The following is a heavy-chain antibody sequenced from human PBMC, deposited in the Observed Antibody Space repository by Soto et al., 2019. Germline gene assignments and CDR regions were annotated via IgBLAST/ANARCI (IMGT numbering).Heavy chain of an antibody. J-gene: IGHJ5*02. CDR2: IYYSGST. CDR1: GGSISNYY. V-gene: IGHV4-59*01. Sequence: QVQLQESGPGLVKPSETLSLTCTVSGGSISNYYWSWIRHPPGKKLEWIGYIYYSGSTNYNPSHTRRVNISVDTSTNQCSLKLYSVTTADTAMYYCARLPWADYCGIFDPWGQGTLVTVSS. D-gene: IGHD4-17*01. CDR3: ARLPWADYCGIFDP.